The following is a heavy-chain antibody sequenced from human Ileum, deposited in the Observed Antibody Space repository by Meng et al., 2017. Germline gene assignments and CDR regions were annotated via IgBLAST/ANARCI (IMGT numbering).Heavy chain of an antibody. CDR1: GGSFTNNNYY. V-gene: IGHV4-39*01. J-gene: IGHJ4*02. CDR2: IYYGGST. D-gene: IGHD4-17*01. CDR3: ARRAHYGDPPR. Sequence: QVQLQQWGAGLLKPSETLSLTCVVYGGSFTNNNYYWVWIRRPPGKGLEWIGSIYYGGSTYYNPSLKSRVTISVDTSTNQFSLKLISVTAADTAVYYCARRAHYGDPPRWGQGTLVTVSS.